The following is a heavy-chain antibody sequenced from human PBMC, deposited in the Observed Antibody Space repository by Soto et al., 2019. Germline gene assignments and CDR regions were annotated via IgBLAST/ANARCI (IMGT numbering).Heavy chain of an antibody. J-gene: IGHJ5*02. Sequence: PSETLSLTCTVSGGAISTYYWTWIRQPAGKGLEWIGRIYSSGSTKYNPSLQSRVTMSLDTSNNQFSLRLTSVTAADTAVYDCARGQRFSDWFDPWGQGTLVTVSS. CDR2: IYSSGST. V-gene: IGHV4-4*07. D-gene: IGHD3-3*01. CDR1: GGAISTYY. CDR3: ARGQRFSDWFDP.